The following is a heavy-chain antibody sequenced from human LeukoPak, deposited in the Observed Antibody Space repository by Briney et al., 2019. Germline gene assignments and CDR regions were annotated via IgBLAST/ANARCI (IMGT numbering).Heavy chain of an antibody. J-gene: IGHJ4*02. V-gene: IGHV4-4*07. CDR2: IYTSGST. CDR3: ARGRLGDSFDY. Sequence: SETLSLTCTVSGASITTYYWNWIRQPAGKGLEWIGRIYTSGSTNYNPSLKSRVTISVDTSKNQFSLNLSSVTAADTAVYYCARGRLGDSFDYWGQGILVTVSS. D-gene: IGHD3-16*01. CDR1: GASITTYY.